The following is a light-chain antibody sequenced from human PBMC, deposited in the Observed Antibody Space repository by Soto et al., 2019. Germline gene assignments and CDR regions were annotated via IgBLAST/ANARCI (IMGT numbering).Light chain of an antibody. CDR3: QQYSDNWT. CDR2: KAS. CDR1: QSISSW. V-gene: IGKV1-5*03. Sequence: DIQMTQSPSTLSASVGDRVIITCRARQSISSWLAWYQQKPGTAPKLLIYKASTLQSGVPSRFSGSGSGTEFTLTISSLQPDDSATYYCQQYSDNWTFGQGTKLDIK. J-gene: IGKJ1*01.